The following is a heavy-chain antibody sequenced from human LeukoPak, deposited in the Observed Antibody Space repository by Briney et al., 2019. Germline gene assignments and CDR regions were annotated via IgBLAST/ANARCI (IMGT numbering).Heavy chain of an antibody. D-gene: IGHD6-19*01. Sequence: PGGSLRLSCAASGFSFTSYAMSWVRQAPGEGLDWVSGISGSGTTIYYADSAKGRFTISRDNSKNTLYLQMNSLRAEDTAVYYCAKEINHQWLVPLDAFDIWGQGTMVTVSS. J-gene: IGHJ3*02. V-gene: IGHV3-23*01. CDR2: ISGSGTTI. CDR1: GFSFTSYA. CDR3: AKEINHQWLVPLDAFDI.